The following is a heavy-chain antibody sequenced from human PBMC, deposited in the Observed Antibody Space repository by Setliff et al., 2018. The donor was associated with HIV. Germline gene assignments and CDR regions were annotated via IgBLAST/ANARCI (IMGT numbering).Heavy chain of an antibody. Sequence: LSLTCAVYGESFNDYYWTWIRQPPGKGLEWIGEIDHSGNIKYHASLKSRVTISKDTSKNQISLKLRSVTAADTAVYYCARGLNYYGSGSYLPLGYWGQGTLVTVS. CDR1: GESFNDYY. D-gene: IGHD3-10*01. CDR3: ARGLNYYGSGSYLPLGY. J-gene: IGHJ4*02. V-gene: IGHV4-34*01. CDR2: IDHSGNI.